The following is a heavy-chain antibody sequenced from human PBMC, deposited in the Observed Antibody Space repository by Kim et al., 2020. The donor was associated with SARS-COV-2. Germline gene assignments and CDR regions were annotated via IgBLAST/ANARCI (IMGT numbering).Heavy chain of an antibody. CDR3: ARTYGSGSYPPNY. J-gene: IGHJ4*02. V-gene: IGHV4-34*01. Sequence: SETLSLTCAVYGGSFSGYYWCWIRQPPGKGLEWIGAINHSGSTNYNPSLKSRVTISVDTSKNQFSLKLSSVTAADTAVYYCARTYGSGSYPPNYWGQGTLVTVSS. CDR2: INHSGST. CDR1: GGSFSGYY. D-gene: IGHD3-10*01.